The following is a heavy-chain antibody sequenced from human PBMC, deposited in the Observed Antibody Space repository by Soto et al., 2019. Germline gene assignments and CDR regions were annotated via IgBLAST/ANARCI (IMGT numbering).Heavy chain of an antibody. CDR1: GFTFSSYS. V-gene: IGHV3-21*01. Sequence: GGSLRLSCAASGFTFSSYSMHWVRQAPGKGLEWVSAITRNSDIYYADSVKGRFTISRDNAQNSVSLQMDSLRAEDTAVYYCAREETAWPLAYGLDVWGQGTRVTVSS. CDR2: ITRNSDI. J-gene: IGHJ6*02. CDR3: AREETAWPLAYGLDV. D-gene: IGHD2-21*02.